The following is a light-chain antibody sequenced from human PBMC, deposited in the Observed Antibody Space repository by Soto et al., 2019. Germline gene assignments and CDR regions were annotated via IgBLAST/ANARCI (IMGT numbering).Light chain of an antibody. CDR2: GNN. Sequence: QSVLTQPPSVSGAPGQRVTISCTGSSSNIGAGYDVHWYQQLPTTAPKLLIYGNNNRPSGVPDRFSGSKSGTSASLAITGLQAEDEADYYCQSYDSRSAVVFGGGTKVTVL. J-gene: IGLJ2*01. V-gene: IGLV1-40*01. CDR1: SSNIGAGYD. CDR3: QSYDSRSAVV.